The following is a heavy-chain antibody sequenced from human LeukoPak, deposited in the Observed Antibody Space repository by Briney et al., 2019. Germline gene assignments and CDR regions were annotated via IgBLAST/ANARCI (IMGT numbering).Heavy chain of an antibody. CDR3: ASLDYGDYGGYFDY. CDR1: GGSISSYY. CDR2: IYYSGST. D-gene: IGHD4-17*01. J-gene: IGHJ4*02. V-gene: IGHV4-59*01. Sequence: SETLSLTCTVSGGSISSYYWSWIRQPPGKGLEWIGYIYYSGSTNYNPSLKSRVTISVDTSKNQFSLKLSSVTAADTAVYYCASLDYGDYGGYFDYWGQGTLVTVSS.